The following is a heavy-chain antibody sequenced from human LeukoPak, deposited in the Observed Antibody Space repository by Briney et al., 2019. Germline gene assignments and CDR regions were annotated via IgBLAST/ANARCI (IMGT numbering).Heavy chain of an antibody. V-gene: IGHV6-1*01. CDR1: GDSVSSSSAG. J-gene: IGHJ6*03. D-gene: IGHD5-24*01. Sequence: SQTLSLTCVIFGDSVSSSSAGWNWIRQSPSRGLEWLGRAYFRSKWYYDYAVSVKSRITLNPDTSKNQFSLQLNSVTPEDTAVYYCARDRRGYNYSLCMDVWGKGTTVTVSS. CDR3: ARDRRGYNYSLCMDV. CDR2: AYFRSKWYY.